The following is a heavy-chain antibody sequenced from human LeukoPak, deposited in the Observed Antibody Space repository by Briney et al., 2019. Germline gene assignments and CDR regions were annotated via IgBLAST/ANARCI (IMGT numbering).Heavy chain of an antibody. CDR3: AKGIGGKKGGHSSLGAFDI. CDR2: ISGSGGST. V-gene: IGHV3-23*01. CDR1: GFTFSNYW. J-gene: IGHJ3*02. D-gene: IGHD3-22*01. Sequence: PGGSLRLSCTVSGFTFSNYWMRWVRQAPGKGLEWVSAISGSGGSTYYADSVKGRFTISRDNSKNTLYLQMNSLRAEDTAVYYCAKGIGGKKGGHSSLGAFDIWGQGTMVTVSS.